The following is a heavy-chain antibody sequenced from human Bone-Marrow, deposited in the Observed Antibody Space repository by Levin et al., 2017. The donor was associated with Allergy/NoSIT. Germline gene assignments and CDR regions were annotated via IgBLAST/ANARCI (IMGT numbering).Heavy chain of an antibody. V-gene: IGHV3-74*01. J-gene: IGHJ6*02. CDR1: GFTFSSYW. CDR2: INSDGSST. CDR3: ARARIVGATGGMDV. Sequence: GGSLRLSCAASGFTFSSYWMHWVRQAPGKGLVWVSRINSDGSSTSYADSVKGRFTISRDNAKNTLYLQMNSLRAEDTAVYYCARARIVGATGGMDVWGQGTTVTVSS. D-gene: IGHD1-26*01.